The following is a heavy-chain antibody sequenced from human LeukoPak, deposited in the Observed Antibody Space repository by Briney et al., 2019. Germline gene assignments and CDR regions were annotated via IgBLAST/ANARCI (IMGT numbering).Heavy chain of an antibody. CDR1: GGTFTSYA. CDR3: ASRQQSYGYFPADY. Sequence: SVKVSCKASGGTFTSYAISWVRQAPGQGLEWMGGIIPIFGTANYAQKFQGRVTITADESTSTAYMELSSLRSEDTAVYYCASRQQSYGYFPADYWGQGTLVTVSS. D-gene: IGHD5-18*01. V-gene: IGHV1-69*13. J-gene: IGHJ4*02. CDR2: IIPIFGTA.